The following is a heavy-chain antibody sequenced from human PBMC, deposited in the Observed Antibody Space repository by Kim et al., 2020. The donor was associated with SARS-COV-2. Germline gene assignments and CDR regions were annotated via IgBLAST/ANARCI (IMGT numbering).Heavy chain of an antibody. D-gene: IGHD5-18*01. CDR2: IYHSGST. V-gene: IGHV4-4*02. J-gene: IGHJ4*02. CDR1: GGSISSSNW. Sequence: SETLSLTCAVSGGSISSSNWWSWVRQPPGKGLEWIGEIYHSGSTNYNPSLKSRVTISVDKSKNQFSLKLSSVTAADTAVYYCARGQDTAMVQHIRYFDYWGQGTLVTVSS. CDR3: ARGQDTAMVQHIRYFDY.